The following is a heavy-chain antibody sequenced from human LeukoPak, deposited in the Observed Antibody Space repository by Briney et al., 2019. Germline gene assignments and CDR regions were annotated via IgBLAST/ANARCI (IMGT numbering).Heavy chain of an antibody. CDR3: ARGRVISLSLYGSFFDY. CDR2: INHSGST. D-gene: IGHD3-10*01. V-gene: IGHV4-34*01. Sequence: PSETLSLTCAVYGGSFSGYSWSWIRQPPGKGLEWIGEINHSGSTNYNPSLKSRVTISVDTSKNQFSLKLSSVIAADTAVYYCARGRVISLSLYGSFFDYWGQGTLVTVSS. CDR1: GGSFSGYS. J-gene: IGHJ4*02.